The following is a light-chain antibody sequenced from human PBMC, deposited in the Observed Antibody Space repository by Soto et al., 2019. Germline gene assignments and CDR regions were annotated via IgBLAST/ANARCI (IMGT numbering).Light chain of an antibody. CDR2: EVV. CDR3: QSYDSSLSASVV. V-gene: IGLV2-8*01. CDR1: KNDIGVYDF. J-gene: IGLJ2*01. Sequence: QSALTQPPSASGSPGQSVTISCTGTKNDIGVYDFVSWYQHHPGKAPRLIIYEVVQRPSGVPDRFSGSKSGNTASLTVSGLQAADEADYYCQSYDSSLSASVVFGGGTKVTVL.